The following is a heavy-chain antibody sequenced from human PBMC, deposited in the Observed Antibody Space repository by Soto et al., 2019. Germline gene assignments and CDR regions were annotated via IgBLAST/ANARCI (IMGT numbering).Heavy chain of an antibody. V-gene: IGHV3-48*01. D-gene: IGHD2-15*01. CDR3: ARRGLGYCSGGSCIEYYYYYYYMDV. CDR2: ISSSSSTI. CDR1: GFTFSSYS. Sequence: PGGSLRLSCAASGFTFSSYSMNWVRQAPGKGLEWVSYISSSSSTIYYADSVKGRFTISRDNAKNSLYLQMNSLRAEDTAVYYCARRGLGYCSGGSCIEYYYYYYYMDVWGKGTTVTVSS. J-gene: IGHJ6*03.